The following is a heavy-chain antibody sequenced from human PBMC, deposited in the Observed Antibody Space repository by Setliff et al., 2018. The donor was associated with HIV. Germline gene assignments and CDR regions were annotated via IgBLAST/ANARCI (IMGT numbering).Heavy chain of an antibody. J-gene: IGHJ6*02. CDR1: GGSINSYY. V-gene: IGHV4-4*07. D-gene: IGHD6-13*01. Sequence: SQTLSLTCTVSGGSINSYYWSWIRQPAGKGLEWIGRIYTTGSTNYNPSLKSRVTMSIDTSKNQFSLKMTSVTAADTAVYYCARDAAFGGSSWYYYGMDVWGQGTTVTVSS. CDR3: ARDAAFGGSSWYYYGMDV. CDR2: IYTTGST.